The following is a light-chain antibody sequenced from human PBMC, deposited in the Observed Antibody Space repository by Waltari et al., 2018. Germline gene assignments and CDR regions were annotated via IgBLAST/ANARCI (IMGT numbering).Light chain of an antibody. CDR3: QQYYDTPYT. CDR1: QSVLYSSNNKNY. J-gene: IGKJ2*01. V-gene: IGKV4-1*01. Sequence: DIVMTQSPDSLAVSLGERATINCKSSQSVLYSSNNKNYLAWYQQKPGQPPKLLIYWASTRESGAPDRFSGSGSGTEFTLTISSLQAEDVAVYYCQQYYDTPYTCGQGTKLEIK. CDR2: WAS.